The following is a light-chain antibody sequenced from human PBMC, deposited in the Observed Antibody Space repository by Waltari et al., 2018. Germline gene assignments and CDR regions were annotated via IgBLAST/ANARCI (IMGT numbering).Light chain of an antibody. CDR1: SSDVGGYTY. CDR2: DVS. Sequence: QSALTQPASVSGSPGQSIAISCTGTSSDVGGYTYVSWYQQHPGKAHRLMLYDVSNRPSGFSNRVSVSKSGHTASLTISGLQAEDEADYYCTSYTSRSTWVFGGGTKMTVL. V-gene: IGLV2-14*03. CDR3: TSYTSRSTWV. J-gene: IGLJ2*01.